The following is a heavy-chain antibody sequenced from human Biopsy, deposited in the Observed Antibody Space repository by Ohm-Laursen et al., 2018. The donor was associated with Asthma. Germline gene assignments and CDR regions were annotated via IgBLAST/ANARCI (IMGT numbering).Heavy chain of an antibody. V-gene: IGHV3-30*18. CDR3: AKEVFPGWELRRGPDS. CDR2: ISFDGTNR. CDR1: GFSFSNYG. J-gene: IGHJ4*02. Sequence: SLRLSCTAPGFSFSNYGMHWVRQAPGKGLDWVAVISFDGTNRNYTDSVKGRFTTSRDNSRNTLHLEMNSLRAEDTAVYFCAKEVFPGWELRRGPDSWGQGTLVTVSS. D-gene: IGHD1-26*01.